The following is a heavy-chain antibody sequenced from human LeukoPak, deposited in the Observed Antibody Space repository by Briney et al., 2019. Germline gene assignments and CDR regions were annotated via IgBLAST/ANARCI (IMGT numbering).Heavy chain of an antibody. CDR1: GFTFSSYW. Sequence: GGSLRLSCAASGFTFSSYWMHWVRQAPGKGLVWVSRINSDGSSTSYADSVKGRFTISRDNAKNTLYLQMNSLRAEDTAVYYCASLRWELLVDGEDNWFDPWGQGTLVTVSS. V-gene: IGHV3-74*01. CDR2: INSDGSST. D-gene: IGHD1-26*01. CDR3: ASLRWELLVDGEDNWFDP. J-gene: IGHJ5*02.